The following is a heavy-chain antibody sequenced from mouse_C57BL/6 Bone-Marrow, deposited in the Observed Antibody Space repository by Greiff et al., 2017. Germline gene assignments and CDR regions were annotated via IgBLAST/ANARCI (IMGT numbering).Heavy chain of an antibody. V-gene: IGHV1-59*01. Sequence: QVHVKQPGAELVRPGTSVKLSCKASGYTFTSYWMHWVKQRPGQGLEWIGVIDPSDSYTNYNQKFKGKATLTVDTSSSTAYMQLSSLTSEDSAVYYCAREWDGSSYKAMDYWGQGTSVTVSS. CDR3: AREWDGSSYKAMDY. CDR2: IDPSDSYT. J-gene: IGHJ4*01. D-gene: IGHD1-1*01. CDR1: GYTFTSYW.